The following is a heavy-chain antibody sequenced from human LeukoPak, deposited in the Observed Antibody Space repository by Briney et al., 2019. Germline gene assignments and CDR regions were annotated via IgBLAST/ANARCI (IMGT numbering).Heavy chain of an antibody. J-gene: IGHJ4*02. V-gene: IGHV3-48*04. Sequence: GGSLRLSCAASGFTFSSYSMNWVRQAPGKGLEWVSFISSSSSTIYYADSVKGRFTISRDNAKNSLYLQMNSLRAEDTAVYYCARGGGDSGGNFVGDYWGQGTLVTVSS. CDR1: GFTFSSYS. CDR2: ISSSSSTI. CDR3: ARGGGDSGGNFVGDY. D-gene: IGHD4-23*01.